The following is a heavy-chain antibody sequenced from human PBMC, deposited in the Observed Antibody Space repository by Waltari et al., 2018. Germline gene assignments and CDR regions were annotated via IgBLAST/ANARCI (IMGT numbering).Heavy chain of an antibody. V-gene: IGHV3-23*01. D-gene: IGHD3-22*01. Sequence: EVQLLESGGGLVQPGGSLRLSCAASGFTFSSYAMSWVRQAPGKGLEWVSAIRGSGCSTYYADSVKGRFTISRDNSKNTLYLQMNSLRAEDTAVYYCAGSGYQTYYYYYGMDVWGQGTTVTVSS. CDR1: GFTFSSYA. CDR3: AGSGYQTYYYYYGMDV. CDR2: IRGSGCST. J-gene: IGHJ6*02.